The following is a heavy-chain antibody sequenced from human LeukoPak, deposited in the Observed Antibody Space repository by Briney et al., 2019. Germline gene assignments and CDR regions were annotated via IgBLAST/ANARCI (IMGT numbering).Heavy chain of an antibody. J-gene: IGHJ4*02. D-gene: IGHD4-17*01. CDR2: IYSGGST. CDR3: ARDSFGDFYFDY. V-gene: IGHV3-66*02. Sequence: GGSLRLSCAASGFTFTSYSMSWVRQAPGKGLEWVSVIYSGGSTYYADSVKGRFTISRDNSKNTLYLQMNSLRPEDTAVYYCARDSFGDFYFDYWGQGTLVTVSS. CDR1: GFTFTSYS.